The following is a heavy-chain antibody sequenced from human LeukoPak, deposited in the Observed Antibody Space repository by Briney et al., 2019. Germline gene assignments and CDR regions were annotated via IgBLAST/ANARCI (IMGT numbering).Heavy chain of an antibody. Sequence: PSETLSLTCTVSVGSLSSYYWSWIRQPAGKGLEWIGRIYTSGSTNYNPSLKSRVTMSVDTSKNQFSLKLSSVTAADTAVYYCARERGSSWDDAFDIWGQGTMVTVSS. J-gene: IGHJ3*02. CDR2: IYTSGST. V-gene: IGHV4-4*07. D-gene: IGHD6-13*01. CDR1: VGSLSSYY. CDR3: ARERGSSWDDAFDI.